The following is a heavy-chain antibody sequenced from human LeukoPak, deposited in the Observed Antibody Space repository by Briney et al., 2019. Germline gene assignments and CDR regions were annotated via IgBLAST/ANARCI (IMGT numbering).Heavy chain of an antibody. CDR3: ARDWAGYGDYFDY. D-gene: IGHD5-12*01. CDR2: IWYDGSNK. J-gene: IGHJ4*02. Sequence: GRSLRLSCAASGFTFSTYGMHWVRQAPGRGLEWVAVIWYDGSNKYYADSVKGRFTISRDNSKNTLSLQMNSLRAEDTAVYYCARDWAGYGDYFDYWGQGTLVTVSS. V-gene: IGHV3-33*01. CDR1: GFTFSTYG.